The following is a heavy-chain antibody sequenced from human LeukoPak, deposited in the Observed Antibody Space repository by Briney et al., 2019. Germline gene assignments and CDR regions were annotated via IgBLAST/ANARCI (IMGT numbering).Heavy chain of an antibody. J-gene: IGHJ3*02. CDR3: ARDPYSIVGAKSDAFDI. CDR1: GGSISSGSYY. Sequence: SETLSLTCTVSGGSISSGSYYWGWLRQPPGMGLEWVGCIYYSGSTYYNPSLKSRVTISVDTSKNQFSLKLSSVTAADTAVYYCARDPYSIVGAKSDAFDIWGQGTMVTVSS. D-gene: IGHD1-26*01. CDR2: IYYSGST. V-gene: IGHV4-39*07.